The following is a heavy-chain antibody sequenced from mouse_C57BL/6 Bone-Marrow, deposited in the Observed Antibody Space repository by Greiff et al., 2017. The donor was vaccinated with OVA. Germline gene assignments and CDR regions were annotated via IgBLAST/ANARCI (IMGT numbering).Heavy chain of an antibody. CDR2: IYPRSGNT. Sequence: QVQLQQSGAELARPGASVKLSCKASGYTFTSYGISWVKQRTGQGLEWIGEIYPRSGNTYYNEKFKGKATLTADKSSSTAYMELRSLTSEDSAVYFCAREEATTVVAPFDYWAKAPLSQSPQ. CDR1: GYTFTSYG. D-gene: IGHD1-1*01. J-gene: IGHJ2*01. CDR3: AREEATTVVAPFDY. V-gene: IGHV1-81*01.